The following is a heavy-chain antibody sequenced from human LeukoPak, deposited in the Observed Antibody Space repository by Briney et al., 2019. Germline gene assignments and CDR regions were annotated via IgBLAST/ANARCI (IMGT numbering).Heavy chain of an antibody. CDR3: ARVRIPGYSSTSVQGY. D-gene: IGHD6-13*01. CDR1: GFTFSSYA. CDR2: ISYDGSNK. V-gene: IGHV3-30*01. Sequence: GRSLRLSCAASGFTFSSYAMHWVRQAPGKGLEWVAVISYDGSNKYYADSVKGRFTISRDNSKNTLYLQMNSLRAEGTAVYYCARVRIPGYSSTSVQGYWGQGTLVTVSS. J-gene: IGHJ4*02.